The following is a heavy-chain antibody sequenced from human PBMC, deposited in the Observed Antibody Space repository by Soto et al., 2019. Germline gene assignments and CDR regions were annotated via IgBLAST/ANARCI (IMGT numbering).Heavy chain of an antibody. CDR1: GFTFSSYG. V-gene: IGHV3-30*18. D-gene: IGHD6-6*01. J-gene: IGHJ4*02. CDR2: ISYDGSNK. Sequence: GGSLRLSCAASGFTFSSYGMHWGRQAPGKGLEWVAVISYDGSNKYYADSVKGRFTISRDNSKNTLYLQMNSLRAEDTAVYYCAKVPGPSSRKYSSSSLTLDYWGQGTLVTVSS. CDR3: AKVPGPSSRKYSSSSLTLDY.